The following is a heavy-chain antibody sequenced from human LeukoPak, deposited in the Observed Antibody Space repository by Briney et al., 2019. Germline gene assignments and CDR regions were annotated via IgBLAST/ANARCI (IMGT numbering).Heavy chain of an antibody. D-gene: IGHD3-22*01. CDR1: GGSFSGYY. V-gene: IGHV4-34*01. CDR2: INHSGST. J-gene: IGHJ6*03. CDR3: ARHPLGYDSRRYYMDV. Sequence: SETLSLTCAVYGGSFSGYYWSWIRQPPGKGLEWIGEINHSGSTNYNPSLKSRVTISVDTSKNQFSLKLSSVTAADTAVYYCARHPLGYDSRRYYMDVWGKGTTVTISS.